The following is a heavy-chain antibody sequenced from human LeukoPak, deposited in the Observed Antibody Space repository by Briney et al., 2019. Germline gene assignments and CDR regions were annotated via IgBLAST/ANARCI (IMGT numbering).Heavy chain of an antibody. CDR1: GYTFTSNV. J-gene: IGHJ4*02. CDR2: ITTYNGDT. V-gene: IGHV1-18*01. Sequence: ASMNVSCKASGYTFTSNVITWVRQAPGQGLEWMGYITTYNGDTNYAQKFQGRVTMTTDTSTSTAYLELRSLKSDDTAMYYCARGRYSGSYTLFDYWGQGILVTVSS. CDR3: ARGRYSGSYTLFDY. D-gene: IGHD1-26*01.